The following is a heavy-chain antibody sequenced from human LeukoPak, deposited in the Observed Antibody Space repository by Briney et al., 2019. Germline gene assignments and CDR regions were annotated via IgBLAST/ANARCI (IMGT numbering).Heavy chain of an antibody. J-gene: IGHJ4*02. CDR1: GFTLSSYA. V-gene: IGHV3-23*01. CDR2: ISGSGGST. Sequence: RTGGSLRLSCVVSGFTLSSYAMSWVRQAPGKELEWVSAISGSGGSTYYADSVKGRFTISRDNSKNTLYLQMNSLRAEDTAVYYCAKDFASTDYWGQGTLVTVSS. CDR3: AKDFASTDY.